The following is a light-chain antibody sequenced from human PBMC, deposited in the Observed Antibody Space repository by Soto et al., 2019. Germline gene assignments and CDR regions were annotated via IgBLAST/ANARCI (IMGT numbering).Light chain of an antibody. CDR2: GAS. CDR1: QSVSSSY. J-gene: IGKJ2*01. Sequence: EIVLTQSPGTLSLSPGERATLSCRASQSVSSSYLAWYQQKPGQAPRLLIYGASSRATGIPDRFSGSGSGTGLTLTISRLEPEDFAVYYCQQYGSSPLYTFGQGTKLEIK. V-gene: IGKV3-20*01. CDR3: QQYGSSPLYT.